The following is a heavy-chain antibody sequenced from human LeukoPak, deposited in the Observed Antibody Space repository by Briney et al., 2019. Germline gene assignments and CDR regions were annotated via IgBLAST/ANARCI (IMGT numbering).Heavy chain of an antibody. Sequence: PGGSLRLSCAASGFTFSSYAMSWVRQAPGKGLEWVSAISGSGGSTYYADSVKGRFTISRDNSKNTLYLQMNSLRAEDTAVYYCATPGTVLRFLEWFLWGQGTLVTVSS. CDR3: ATPGTVLRFLEWFL. CDR2: ISGSGGST. D-gene: IGHD3-3*01. CDR1: GFTFSSYA. V-gene: IGHV3-23*01. J-gene: IGHJ4*02.